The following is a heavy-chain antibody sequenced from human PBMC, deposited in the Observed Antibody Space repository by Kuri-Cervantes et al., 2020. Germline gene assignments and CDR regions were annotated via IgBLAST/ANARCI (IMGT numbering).Heavy chain of an antibody. Sequence: GGSLRLSCAASGFTFSRHWINWVRQAPGKGLEWVANINQDGSEEFYVDSVKGRFTISRDNAKNSVHLQMNSLRAEDTAVYYCAKDSFYDSSSFDYWGQGTLVTISS. CDR3: AKDSFYDSSSFDY. J-gene: IGHJ4*02. V-gene: IGHV3-7*01. D-gene: IGHD5/OR15-5a*01. CDR1: GFTFSRHW. CDR2: INQDGSEE.